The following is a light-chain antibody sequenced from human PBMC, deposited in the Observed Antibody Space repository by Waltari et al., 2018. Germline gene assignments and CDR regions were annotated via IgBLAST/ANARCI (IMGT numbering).Light chain of an antibody. J-gene: IGKJ1*01. V-gene: IGKV1-5*03. CDR2: KAS. CDR3: LQYNSYPWT. CDR1: QSIVVW. Sequence: DIQVTQSPSTLPASVGESFTITCRASQSIVVWLAWYQQKPGKAPRLLIYKASYLESGVPSRFSGSASGTAFTLTISSLQADDFATYYCLQYNSYPWTFGQGTTVEIK.